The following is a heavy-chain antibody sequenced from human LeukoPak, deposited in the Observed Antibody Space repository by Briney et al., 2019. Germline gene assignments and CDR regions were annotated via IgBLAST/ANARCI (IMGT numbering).Heavy chain of an antibody. CDR1: GFTVSTNY. D-gene: IGHD6-19*01. V-gene: IGHV3-66*01. CDR2: IFSGGST. J-gene: IGHJ5*02. CDR3: ARDRGPGWYRVGNWFDP. Sequence: GGSLRLSCAASGFTVSTNYMSWVRQPPGGGLQWVSVIFSGGSTTYADSVKGRFTISRDNSKNTLYLQMNNLRVEDTAVYYCARDRGPGWYRVGNWFDPWGQGPLVTVSS.